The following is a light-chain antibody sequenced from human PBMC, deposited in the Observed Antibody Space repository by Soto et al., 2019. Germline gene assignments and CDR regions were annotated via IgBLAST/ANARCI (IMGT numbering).Light chain of an antibody. CDR1: QSVGSN. V-gene: IGKV3-20*01. Sequence: EILLTQAPATLPVSPWERATLSCRASQSVGSNLAWYQQKPGQAPRLLIYGASSRATGTPDRFSGGGSATDFTLTINRLEPEDFAVYYCQQYGSSRTFGQGTKVDIK. J-gene: IGKJ1*01. CDR3: QQYGSSRT. CDR2: GAS.